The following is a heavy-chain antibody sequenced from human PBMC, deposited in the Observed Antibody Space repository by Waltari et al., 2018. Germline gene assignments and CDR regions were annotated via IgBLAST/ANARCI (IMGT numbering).Heavy chain of an antibody. Sequence: QVQLQESGPGLVNLSQTLSLTCTVPGVSLSSGSYYWSWLGQPAGKGLEWIGYIYTSGSTNYNPSLKSRVTISVDTSKNQFSLKLSSVTAADTAVYYCAVANDILTDAFDIWGQGTMVTVSS. CDR1: GVSLSSGSYY. CDR3: AVANDILTDAFDI. CDR2: IYTSGST. D-gene: IGHD3-9*01. J-gene: IGHJ3*02. V-gene: IGHV4-61*09.